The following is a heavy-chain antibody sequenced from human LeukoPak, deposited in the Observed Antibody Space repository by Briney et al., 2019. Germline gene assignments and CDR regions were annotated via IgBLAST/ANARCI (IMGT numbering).Heavy chain of an antibody. V-gene: IGHV3-21*01. CDR2: ISGSSSYI. CDR1: GFTFSSYS. CDR3: ARDMYGYSYGLSAFDI. Sequence: PGGSLRLSCAASGFTFSSYSMNWVRQAPGKGLEWVSSISGSSSYIYYADSVKGRFTISRDNAKNSLYLQMNSLRAEDTAVYYCARDMYGYSYGLSAFDIWGQGTMVTVSS. D-gene: IGHD5-18*01. J-gene: IGHJ3*02.